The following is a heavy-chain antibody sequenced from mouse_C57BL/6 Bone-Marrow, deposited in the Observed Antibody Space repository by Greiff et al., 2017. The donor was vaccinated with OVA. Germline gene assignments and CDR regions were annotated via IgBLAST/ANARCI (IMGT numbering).Heavy chain of an antibody. D-gene: IGHD2-4*01. CDR1: GYNFTSYW. CDR2: IDPSDSYT. Sequence: VQLQQPGAELVKPGASVKLSCKASGYNFTSYWMQWVKQRPGQGLEWIGEIDPSDSYTNYNQKFKGKATLTVDTSSSTAYMQLSSLTSEDSAVYYCARRVWDYDPLFDYWGQGTTLTVSS. CDR3: ARRVWDYDPLFDY. V-gene: IGHV1-50*01. J-gene: IGHJ2*01.